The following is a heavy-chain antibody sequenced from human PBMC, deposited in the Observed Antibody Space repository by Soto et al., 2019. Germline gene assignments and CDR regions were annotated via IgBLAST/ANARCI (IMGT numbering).Heavy chain of an antibody. CDR3: ARDYSPNTTTVWYFDL. CDR1: GFTFSSYA. CDR2: ISYDGSNK. Sequence: GGSLRLSCAASGFTFSSYAMHWVRQAPGKGLEWVAVISYDGSNKYYADSVKGRFTISRDNSKNTLYLQMNSLRAEDTAVYYCARDYSPNTTTVWYFDLWGRGTLVTVSS. D-gene: IGHD4-4*01. J-gene: IGHJ2*01. V-gene: IGHV3-30-3*01.